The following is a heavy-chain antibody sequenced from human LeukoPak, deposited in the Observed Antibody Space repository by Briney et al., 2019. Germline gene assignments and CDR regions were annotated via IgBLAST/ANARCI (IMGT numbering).Heavy chain of an antibody. D-gene: IGHD6-19*01. CDR3: AGPGIAVAGNQDYYYYYGMDV. Sequence: GGSLRLSCAASGFTFSSYAMHWVRQAPGKGLEWVAVISYDGSNKYYADSVKGRFTISRDNSKNTLYLQMNSLRAEDTAVYYCAGPGIAVAGNQDYYYYYGMDVWGQGTTVTVSS. CDR1: GFTFSSYA. J-gene: IGHJ6*02. V-gene: IGHV3-30-3*01. CDR2: ISYDGSNK.